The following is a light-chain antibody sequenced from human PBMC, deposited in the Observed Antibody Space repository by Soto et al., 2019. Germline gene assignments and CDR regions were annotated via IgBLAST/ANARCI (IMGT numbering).Light chain of an antibody. CDR1: QNVNNY. V-gene: IGKV3-11*01. CDR3: QQRSNWPRT. Sequence: DIVLTQSPATLSLSPGDRATLSCRASQNVNNYLAWYQQKPGQAPRLLIYDASNRATGIPARFSGSGSGTDFTLTITSLEPEDFAVYYCQQRSNWPRTFGQGTKLEIK. CDR2: DAS. J-gene: IGKJ2*01.